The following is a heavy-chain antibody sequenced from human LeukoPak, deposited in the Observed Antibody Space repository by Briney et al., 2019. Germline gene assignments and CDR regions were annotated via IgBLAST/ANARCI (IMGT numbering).Heavy chain of an antibody. CDR2: INTNTGNP. CDR3: ARPRSDILTGYLYYFDY. V-gene: IGHV7-4-1*02. Sequence: GASVKVSCKASGYTFTSYAMNWVRQAPGQGLEWMGWINTNTGNPTYAQGFTGRFVFSLDTSVSTAYLQISSLKAEDTAVYYCARPRSDILTGYLYYFDYWGQGTLVIVSS. J-gene: IGHJ4*02. D-gene: IGHD3-9*01. CDR1: GYTFTSYA.